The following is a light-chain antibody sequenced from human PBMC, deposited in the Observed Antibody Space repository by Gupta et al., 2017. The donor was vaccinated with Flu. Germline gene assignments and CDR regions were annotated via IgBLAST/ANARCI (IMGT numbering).Light chain of an antibody. V-gene: IGLV2-23*02. CDR3: CSYAGSSTLVV. CDR2: EVS. CDR1: SSYIGSYKF. J-gene: IGLJ2*01. Sequence: QSTLTQPASVSGSPGQSITISCTGTSSYIGSYKFVSWYQQHPGKAPKVMIYEVSKRPSGVSNRFSGSKSGNTASLTISGLQAEDEADYYCCSYAGSSTLVVFGGGTKVTVL.